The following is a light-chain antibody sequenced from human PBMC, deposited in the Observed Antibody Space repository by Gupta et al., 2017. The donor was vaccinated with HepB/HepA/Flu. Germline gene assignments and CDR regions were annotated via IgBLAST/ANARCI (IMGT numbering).Light chain of an antibody. J-gene: IGLJ3*02. Sequence: QSVLTQPPSTSGTPGQTVTISCSGSSTNIGSVTVNWYQHLPGTAPKLLIYNDYQRPSGVPDRFSGSKSGTSASLAISGLQSGEEAHYYCSSWDHSLNGVVFGGGTTLTVL. CDR2: NDY. CDR3: SSWDHSLNGVV. V-gene: IGLV1-44*01. CDR1: STNIGSVT.